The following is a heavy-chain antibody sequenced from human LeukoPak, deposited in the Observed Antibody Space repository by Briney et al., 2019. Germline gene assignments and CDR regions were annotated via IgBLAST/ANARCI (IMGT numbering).Heavy chain of an antibody. D-gene: IGHD5-18*01. V-gene: IGHV4-59*01. Sequence: SETLSLTCTVSGGSISSYYWNWIRQPPGKGLEWIGYIYYSGSTNYNPSLKSRVTISVDTSKNQFSLKLSSVTAADTAVYYCASARDTAMVRYWGQGTLVTVSS. J-gene: IGHJ4*02. CDR2: IYYSGST. CDR1: GGSISSYY. CDR3: ASARDTAMVRY.